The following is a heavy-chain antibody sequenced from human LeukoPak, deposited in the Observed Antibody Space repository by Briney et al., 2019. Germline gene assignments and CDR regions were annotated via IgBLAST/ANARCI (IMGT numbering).Heavy chain of an antibody. CDR3: ARDRGRYCSSTSCYFSGYMDV. CDR1: GFTFSSYA. CDR2: ISYDGSNK. J-gene: IGHJ6*03. D-gene: IGHD2-2*01. Sequence: GGSLRLYCAASGFTFSSYAMHWVRQAPGKGLEWVAVISYDGSNKYYADSVKGRFTISRDNSKNTLYLQMNSLRAEDTAVYYCARDRGRYCSSTSCYFSGYMDVWGKGTTVTVSS. V-gene: IGHV3-30*04.